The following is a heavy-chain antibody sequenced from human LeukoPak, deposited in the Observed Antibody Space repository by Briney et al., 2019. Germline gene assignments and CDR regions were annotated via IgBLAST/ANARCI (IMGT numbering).Heavy chain of an antibody. V-gene: IGHV3-23*01. J-gene: IGHJ6*02. CDR1: GFTFSSYA. CDR2: ISGSGGST. D-gene: IGHD5-12*01. Sequence: PGGSLRLSCAASGFTFSSYAMSWVRQAPGKGLEWVSAISGSGGSTYYADSVKGRFTISRDNAKNSLYLQMNSLRAEDTAVYYCARDLQEYSGPAGYYYGMDVWGQGTTVTVSS. CDR3: ARDLQEYSGPAGYYYGMDV.